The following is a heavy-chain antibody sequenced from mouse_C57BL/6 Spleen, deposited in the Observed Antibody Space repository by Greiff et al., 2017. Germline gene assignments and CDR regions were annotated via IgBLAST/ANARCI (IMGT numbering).Heavy chain of an antibody. V-gene: IGHV5-17*01. CDR1: GFTFSDYG. Sequence: EVQLVESGGGLVKPGGSLKLSCAASGFTFSDYGMHWVSQAPEKGLEWVAYISSGSSTIYYADTVKGRFTISRDTAKNTLCLQMTSLRSEDTAVYYCARNGCHGGFEYWGQGTTLTVAS. CDR2: ISSGSSTI. CDR3: ARNGCHGGFEY. J-gene: IGHJ2*01. D-gene: IGHD2-2*01.